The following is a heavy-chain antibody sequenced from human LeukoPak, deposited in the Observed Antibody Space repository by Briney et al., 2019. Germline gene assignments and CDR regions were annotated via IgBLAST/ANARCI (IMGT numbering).Heavy chain of an antibody. D-gene: IGHD6-19*01. Sequence: RSLRLSCAASGFTFSSYGMHWVRQAPGKGLEWVAVIWYDGSNKYYADSVKGRFTISRDNSKNTLYLQMDSLRAEDTAVYYCASTSGWYEPIDYWGQGTLVTVSS. V-gene: IGHV3-33*01. CDR1: GFTFSSYG. CDR3: ASTSGWYEPIDY. J-gene: IGHJ4*02. CDR2: IWYDGSNK.